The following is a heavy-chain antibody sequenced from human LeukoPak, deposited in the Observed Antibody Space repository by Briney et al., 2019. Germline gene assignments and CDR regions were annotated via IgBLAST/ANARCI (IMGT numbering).Heavy chain of an antibody. CDR3: ARVQESAMGYFDY. D-gene: IGHD5-18*01. J-gene: IGHJ4*02. V-gene: IGHV4-31*03. CDR1: GGSISSGGYY. CDR2: IYYSGST. Sequence: SETLSLTCTVSGGSISSGGYYWSWIRQHPGKGLEWIGYIYYSGSTYYNPSLKSRATISVDTSKNQFSLKLSSVTAADTAVYYCARVQESAMGYFDYWGQGTLVTVSS.